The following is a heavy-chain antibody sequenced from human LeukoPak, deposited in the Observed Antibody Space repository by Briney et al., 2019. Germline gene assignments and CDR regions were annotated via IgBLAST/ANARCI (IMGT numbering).Heavy chain of an antibody. V-gene: IGHV3-23*01. D-gene: IGHD2-8*01. Sequence: GGPLRLSCAASGFTFSSYAMSWVRQAPGKGLEWVSAISGSGGSTYYADSVKGRFTISRDNSKNTLYLQMNSLRAEDTAVYYCAKGSVSYWYFDLWGRGTLVTVSS. J-gene: IGHJ2*01. CDR1: GFTFSSYA. CDR3: AKGSVSYWYFDL. CDR2: ISGSGGST.